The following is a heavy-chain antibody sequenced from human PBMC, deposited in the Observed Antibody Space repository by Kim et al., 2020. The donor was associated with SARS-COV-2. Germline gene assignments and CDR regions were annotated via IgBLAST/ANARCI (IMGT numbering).Heavy chain of an antibody. J-gene: IGHJ4*02. Sequence: SVKGRFTISRDNSKNTLYLQMNSLRAEDTAVYFCAKGGRGGSSASWNFDYWGQGALVTVSS. CDR3: AKGGRGGSSASWNFDY. D-gene: IGHD2-2*01. V-gene: IGHV3-23*01.